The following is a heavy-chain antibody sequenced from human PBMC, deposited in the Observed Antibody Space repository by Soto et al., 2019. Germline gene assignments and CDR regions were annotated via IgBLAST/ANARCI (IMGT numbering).Heavy chain of an antibody. CDR1: GYTFTSYY. CDR3: ARERGSGWPRGDAFDI. V-gene: IGHV1-46*03. D-gene: IGHD6-19*01. Sequence: QVQLVQSGAEVKKSGASVKVSCKASGYTFTSYYMHWVRQAPGQGLEWMGIINPSGGSTSYAQKFQGRVTMTRDTSTSTVYMELSSLRSEDTAVYYCARERGSGWPRGDAFDIWGQGTMVTVSS. J-gene: IGHJ3*02. CDR2: INPSGGST.